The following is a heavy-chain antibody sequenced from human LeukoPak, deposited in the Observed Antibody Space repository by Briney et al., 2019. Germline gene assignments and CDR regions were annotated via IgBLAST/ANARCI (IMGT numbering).Heavy chain of an antibody. V-gene: IGHV4-34*01. CDR1: GGSFSGYY. D-gene: IGHD3-3*01. Sequence: SETLSLTCAVYGGSFSGYYWSWIRQPPGKGLEWIGEINHSGSTNYNPSLKSRVTISVDTSKNQLSLKLSSVTAADTAVYYCARGPLLHYWGQGTLVTVSS. CDR2: INHSGST. J-gene: IGHJ4*02. CDR3: ARGPLLHY.